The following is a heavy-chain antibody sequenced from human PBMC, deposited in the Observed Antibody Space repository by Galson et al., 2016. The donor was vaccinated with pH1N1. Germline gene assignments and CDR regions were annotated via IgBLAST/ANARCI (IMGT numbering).Heavy chain of an antibody. V-gene: IGHV3-23*01. J-gene: IGHJ4*02. Sequence: SLRLSCAATGFMLSRYAMSWVRQAPGKGLEWVSSISGSGGSTYYADFAKGRVTVSRDNSKNTLYLQMNSRRAEDTAVYYCAEYGRLGTGTYGKGDYWGQGALFTVSS. CDR3: AEYGRLGTGTYGKGDY. CDR1: GFMLSRYA. D-gene: IGHD1-26*01. CDR2: ISGSGGST.